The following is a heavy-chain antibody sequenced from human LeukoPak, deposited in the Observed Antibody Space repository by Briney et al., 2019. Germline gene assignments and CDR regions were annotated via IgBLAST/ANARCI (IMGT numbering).Heavy chain of an antibody. CDR3: ARGRCSSRSCYLFDY. CDR1: GYTLTGYY. D-gene: IGHD2-2*01. CDR2: INPNSGGT. Sequence: ASVKVSCKAAGYTLTGYYMHWVRQAPGQGLEWMGWINPNSGGTSYAQKFQGRVTMTRDTSISTAYMELSRLRSDDTAVYYYARGRCSSRSCYLFDYWGQGTLVTVSS. V-gene: IGHV1-2*02. J-gene: IGHJ4*02.